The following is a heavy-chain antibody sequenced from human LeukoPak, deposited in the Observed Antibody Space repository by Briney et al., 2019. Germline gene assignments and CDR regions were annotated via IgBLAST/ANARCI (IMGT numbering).Heavy chain of an antibody. CDR2: IYYSGST. V-gene: IGHV4-39*01. CDR3: ARHLFGSGYYPDY. Sequence: SETLSLTCTVSGGSISSSNYYWGWIRQPPGKGLEWIGTIYYSGSTYYNPSLKTRVTISVDTSKKQFSLKLSSVTAADTAVYYCARHLFGSGYYPDYWGQGTLVTVSS. D-gene: IGHD3-22*01. J-gene: IGHJ4*02. CDR1: GGSISSSNYY.